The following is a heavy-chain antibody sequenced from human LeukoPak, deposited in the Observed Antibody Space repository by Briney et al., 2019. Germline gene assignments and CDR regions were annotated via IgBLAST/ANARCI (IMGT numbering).Heavy chain of an antibody. J-gene: IGHJ4*02. CDR3: AKRGVVIRVILVGFHKEAYYFDS. D-gene: IGHD3-22*01. V-gene: IGHV3-23*01. Sequence: GGSLRLSCAVSGITLSNYGMSWVRPAPGKGLEWVAGISGSGGGTKYADSVKGRFTISRDNPRNTLYLQMNSLRAEDTAVYFCAKRGVVIRVILVGFHKEAYYFDSWGQGALVTVSS. CDR1: GITLSNYG. CDR2: ISGSGGGT.